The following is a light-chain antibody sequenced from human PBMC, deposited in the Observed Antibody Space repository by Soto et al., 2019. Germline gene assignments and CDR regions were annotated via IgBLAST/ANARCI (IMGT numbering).Light chain of an antibody. Sequence: EIVMTQSPATLSVSPGERATLSCRASQSVRSNLAWYQQKPGQATRLLIYGASTRATGIPARFSGSGYGTEFTLTISSLQSEDFAVYYCQPYTNWPPWTCGQGTKVDIK. CDR2: GAS. CDR1: QSVRSN. V-gene: IGKV3-15*01. CDR3: QPYTNWPPWT. J-gene: IGKJ1*01.